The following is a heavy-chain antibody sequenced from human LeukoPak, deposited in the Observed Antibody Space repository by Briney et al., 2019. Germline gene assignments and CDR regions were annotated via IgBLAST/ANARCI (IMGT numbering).Heavy chain of an antibody. Sequence: PGGSLRLSCAVSGFTFDDYAMHWVRQAPGKGLEWVSVISGDGGSTYYADSVKGQFTISRDNSKNSLYLQMDSLRTEDSALYYCASPLVIPDALDIWGQGTMVTVSS. V-gene: IGHV3-43*02. CDR2: ISGDGGST. CDR1: GFTFDDYA. J-gene: IGHJ3*02. CDR3: ASPLVIPDALDI. D-gene: IGHD3-9*01.